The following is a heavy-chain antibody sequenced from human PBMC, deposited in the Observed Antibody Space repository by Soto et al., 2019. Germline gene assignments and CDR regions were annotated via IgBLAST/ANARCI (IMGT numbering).Heavy chain of an antibody. D-gene: IGHD3-22*01. Sequence: QVQLVQSGAEVKKPGSSVKVSCTASGGTFSSYAISWVRQSPGQGLEWMGGIIPIFGTANYAQKFQGRVTITADESKSTAYMELSSMRSEDKAVYYCERAYYYDSSGYSTQDYWGQGTLVTVSS. CDR2: IIPIFGTA. CDR1: GGTFSSYA. J-gene: IGHJ4*02. CDR3: ERAYYYDSSGYSTQDY. V-gene: IGHV1-69*01.